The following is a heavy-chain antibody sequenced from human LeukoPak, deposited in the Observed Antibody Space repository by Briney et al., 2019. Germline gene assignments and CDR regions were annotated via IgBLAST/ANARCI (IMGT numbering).Heavy chain of an antibody. CDR2: ISWDGGST. V-gene: IGHV3-43*01. CDR3: AKDMSRTYYDYFDY. D-gene: IGHD3-10*01. Sequence: WGSLRLSCAASGFIFDDYSMHWVRQAPGKGLEWVSLISWDGGSTYYADSVKGRFTISRDNNKNSLYLQMNSLRTEDTALYYCAKDMSRTYYDYFDYWGRGTLVTVST. J-gene: IGHJ4*02. CDR1: GFIFDDYS.